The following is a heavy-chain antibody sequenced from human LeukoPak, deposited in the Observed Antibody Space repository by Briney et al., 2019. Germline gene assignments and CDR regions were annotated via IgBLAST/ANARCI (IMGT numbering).Heavy chain of an antibody. CDR2: IHYSGTT. Sequence: SETLSLTCTVSGGSIRSHYWSWIRQPPGKALEWMGSIHYSGTTKSNPSLKSRVTMSIDTSNTQFSLRLRSVTAADTAVDYWARVNNGQLLSWFFDVWGGGTLVTVSS. CDR3: ARVNNGQLLSWFFDV. CDR1: GGSIRSHY. V-gene: IGHV4-59*11. J-gene: IGHJ2*01. D-gene: IGHD2-8*01.